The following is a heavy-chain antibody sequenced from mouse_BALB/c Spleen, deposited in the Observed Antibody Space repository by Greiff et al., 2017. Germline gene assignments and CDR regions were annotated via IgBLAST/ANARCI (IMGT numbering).Heavy chain of an antibody. D-gene: IGHD1-1*01. J-gene: IGHJ4*01. CDR3: TRSCYGSSYAMDD. CDR1: GYTFTSYY. Sequence: VQLQQSGAELVKPGASVKLSCKASGYTFTSYYLYWVKQRPGQGLEWIGGINPSNGGTNFNEKFKSKATLTVDKSSSTAYMQLSSLTSEDSAVYYCTRSCYGSSYAMDDWGQGTSVNVSS. V-gene: IGHV1S81*02. CDR2: INPSNGGT.